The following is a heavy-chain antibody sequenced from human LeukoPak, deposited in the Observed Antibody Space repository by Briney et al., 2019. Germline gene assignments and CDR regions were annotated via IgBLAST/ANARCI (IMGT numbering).Heavy chain of an antibody. V-gene: IGHV3-21*01. CDR3: ARDLGRSGYYTVDAFDL. CDR2: ISSSVSYT. CDR1: GCTFSTYT. Sequence: GGSLRLSCAASGCTFSTYTMNWVRQAPGKGLEWVSSISSSVSYTYYADSVKGRFTISRDNAKNSLFLQMNSLRAEDTAVYYCARDLGRSGYYTVDAFDLWGQGTLVTVSS. J-gene: IGHJ3*01. D-gene: IGHD3-22*01.